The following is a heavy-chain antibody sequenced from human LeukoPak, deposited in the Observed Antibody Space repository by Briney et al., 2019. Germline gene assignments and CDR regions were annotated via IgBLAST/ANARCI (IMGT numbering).Heavy chain of an antibody. CDR1: GFTFSNAW. CDR3: TTSFHDVDTAMDVDY. CDR2: IKSKTDGGTT. D-gene: IGHD5-18*01. Sequence: GGSLRLSCAASGFTFSNAWMSWVRQAPGKGLEWVGRIKSKTDGGTTDYAAPVKGRFTISRDDSKNTLYLQMNSLKTEDTAVYYCTTSFHDVDTAMDVDYWGQGTLVTVSS. V-gene: IGHV3-15*01. J-gene: IGHJ4*02.